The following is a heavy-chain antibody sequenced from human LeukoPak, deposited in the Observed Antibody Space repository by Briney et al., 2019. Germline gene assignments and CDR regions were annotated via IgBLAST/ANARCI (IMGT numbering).Heavy chain of an antibody. CDR2: FYYSGST. D-gene: IGHD5-12*01. Sequence: SETLSLTCTVSGGSISSSSYYWDWIRQPPGKELEWIGNFYYSGSTYYNPSLKSRITISVYTSKNQFSLKLSSVTAADTAVYYCASHHSGASPSDAFDIWGQGTMVTVSS. CDR1: GGSISSSSYY. V-gene: IGHV4-39*01. J-gene: IGHJ3*02. CDR3: ASHHSGASPSDAFDI.